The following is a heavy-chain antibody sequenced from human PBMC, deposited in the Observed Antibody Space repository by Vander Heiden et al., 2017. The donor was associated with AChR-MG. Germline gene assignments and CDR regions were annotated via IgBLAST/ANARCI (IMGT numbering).Heavy chain of an antibody. J-gene: IGHJ3*02. CDR2: ISYSGNT. V-gene: IGHV4-39*02. D-gene: IGHD4-17*01. CDR3: ARGYGEDAFDI. CDR1: GGSIRSCAYY. Sequence: QLQLQESGPGLVKPSATLSLTCTVSGGSIRSCAYYWGWIRQSPGKGLEWFGSISYSGNTYYNPSLESPVTISVDRSKNHLSLNLTSVTAADTAVYYCARGYGEDAFDIWGQGTMVTVSS.